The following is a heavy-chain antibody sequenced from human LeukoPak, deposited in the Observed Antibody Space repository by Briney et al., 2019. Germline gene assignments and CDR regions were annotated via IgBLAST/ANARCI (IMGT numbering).Heavy chain of an antibody. Sequence: PSETLSLTCTVSGGSIISTTYYWGWIRQPPGKGLEWIGNIYYSGSTHCNPSLKSRVTISVDTSKNQFSLKLSSVTAADTAVYYCARASYSGRCFDYWGQGTLVTVSS. CDR1: GGSIISTTYY. J-gene: IGHJ4*02. CDR2: IYYSGST. V-gene: IGHV4-39*01. CDR3: ARASYSGRCFDY. D-gene: IGHD1-26*01.